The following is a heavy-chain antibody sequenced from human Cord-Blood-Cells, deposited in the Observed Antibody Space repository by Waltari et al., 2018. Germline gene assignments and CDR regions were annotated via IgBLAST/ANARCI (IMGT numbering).Heavy chain of an antibody. CDR1: GGSFSGYY. V-gene: IGHV4-34*01. D-gene: IGHD2-8*02. Sequence: QVQLQPWGAGLLQPSETLSLTCAVYGGSFSGYYWSWIRQPPGKGLEWIGEINHSGSTNSNPSLRSRVNISVDTSKNQFSLRLSSVTTADTAVYYCAGGYCTGGVCYFDCWGQGTLVTGSS. CDR2: INHSGST. J-gene: IGHJ4*02. CDR3: AGGYCTGGVCYFDC.